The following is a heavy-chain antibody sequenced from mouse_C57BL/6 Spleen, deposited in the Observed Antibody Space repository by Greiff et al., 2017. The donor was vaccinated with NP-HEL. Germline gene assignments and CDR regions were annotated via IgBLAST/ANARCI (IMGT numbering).Heavy chain of an antibody. V-gene: IGHV1-64*01. D-gene: IGHD1-1*01. CDR2: IHPNSGST. J-gene: IGHJ4*01. Sequence: QVQLQQPGAELVKPGASVKLSCKASGYTFTSYWMHWVKQRPGQGLEWIGMIHPNSGSTNYNAKFKSKAPLTVDKSSRTAYKQLSSLTSEDAAVYYCESPYYYGSSDYAMDYWGQGTSVTVSS. CDR3: ESPYYYGSSDYAMDY. CDR1: GYTFTSYW.